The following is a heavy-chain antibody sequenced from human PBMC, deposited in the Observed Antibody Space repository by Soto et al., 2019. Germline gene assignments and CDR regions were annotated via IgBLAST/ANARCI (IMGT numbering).Heavy chain of an antibody. CDR3: TTDNWSVAAYFDY. Sequence: GGSLRLSCAASGFTFSNAWMSWVRQAPGKGLEWVGRIKSKTDGGTTDYAAPVKGRFTISRDDSKNTLYLQMNSLKTEDTAVYYCTTDNWSVAAYFDYWGQGTLVTVSS. V-gene: IGHV3-15*01. J-gene: IGHJ4*02. D-gene: IGHD6-19*01. CDR2: IKSKTDGGTT. CDR1: GFTFSNAW.